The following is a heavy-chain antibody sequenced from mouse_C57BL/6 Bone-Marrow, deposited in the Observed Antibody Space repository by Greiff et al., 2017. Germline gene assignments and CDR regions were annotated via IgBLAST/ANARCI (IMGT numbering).Heavy chain of an antibody. CDR2: IHPNSGST. J-gene: IGHJ1*03. V-gene: IGHV1-64*01. CDR1: GYTFTSYW. CDR3: ARLITTVGFDV. D-gene: IGHD1-1*01. Sequence: VKLQQPGAELVKPGASVKLSCKASGYTFTSYWMHWVKQRPGQGLEWIGMIHPNSGSTNYNEKFKSKATLTVDKSSSTAYMQRSSLTSEDSAVYYCARLITTVGFDVWGTGTTVTVSS.